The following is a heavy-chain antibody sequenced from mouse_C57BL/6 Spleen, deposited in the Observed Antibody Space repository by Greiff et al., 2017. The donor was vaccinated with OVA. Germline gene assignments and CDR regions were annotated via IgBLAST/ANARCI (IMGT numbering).Heavy chain of an antibody. V-gene: IGHV5-9-1*02. D-gene: IGHD2-2*01. J-gene: IGHJ3*01. CDR1: GFTFSSYA. CDR3: TRGGYWFAY. CDR2: ISSGGDYI. Sequence: EVMLVESGEGLVKPGGSLKLSCAASGFTFSSYAMSWVRQTPEKRLEWVAYISSGGDYIYYADTVKGRFTISRDNARNTLYLQMSSLKSEDTARYYCTRGGYWFAYWGQGTLVTVSA.